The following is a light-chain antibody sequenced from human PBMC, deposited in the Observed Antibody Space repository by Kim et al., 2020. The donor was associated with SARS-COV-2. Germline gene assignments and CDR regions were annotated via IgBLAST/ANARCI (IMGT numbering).Light chain of an antibody. V-gene: IGLV3-21*04. CDR3: QVWDSSSDHRV. Sequence: GKTARITCGGNNSGSKRVRWYQQKPGQAPVLVIYYDSDRPSGIPERFSGSNAGNTATLTISRVEAGDEADYYCQVWDSSSDHRVFGGGTQLTVL. CDR2: YDS. CDR1: NSGSKR. J-gene: IGLJ3*02.